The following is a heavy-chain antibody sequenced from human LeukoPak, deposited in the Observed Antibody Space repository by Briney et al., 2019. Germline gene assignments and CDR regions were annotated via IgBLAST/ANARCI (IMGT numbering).Heavy chain of an antibody. D-gene: IGHD3-3*01. Sequence: SVKVSCKASGYTFTSYDINWVRQATGQGLEWMGWMNPNSGNTGYAQKFQGRVTMTRNTSISTAYMELSSLRSEDTAVYYCARTHYYDFWSGYIYGMDVWGQGTTVTVSS. V-gene: IGHV1-8*01. CDR3: ARTHYYDFWSGYIYGMDV. CDR2: MNPNSGNT. CDR1: GYTFTSYD. J-gene: IGHJ6*02.